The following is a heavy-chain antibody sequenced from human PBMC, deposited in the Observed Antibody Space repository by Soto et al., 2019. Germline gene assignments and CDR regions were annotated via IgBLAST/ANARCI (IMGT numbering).Heavy chain of an antibody. CDR1: GGSFSGYY. CDR3: ARGIDY. CDR2: INDSGST. Sequence: RSLTCAVYGGSFSGYYRSWIRQPPGKGLEWIGEINDSGSTNYNPSLKSRVTISVDTSKNQFSLKLSSVTAADTAVYYCARGIDYWGQGTLVTVSS. V-gene: IGHV4-34*01. J-gene: IGHJ4*02.